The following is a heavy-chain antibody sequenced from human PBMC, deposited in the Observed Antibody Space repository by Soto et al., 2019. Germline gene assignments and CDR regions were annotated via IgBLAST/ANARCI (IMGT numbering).Heavy chain of an antibody. CDR1: GYTFTSYG. CDR3: AREIGYCSSTSCYPGSPRSDY. Sequence: ASVKVSCKASGYTFTSYGISWVRQAPGQGLEWMGWISAYNGNTNYAQKLQGRVTMTTDTSTSTAYMELRSLRSDDTAVYYCAREIGYCSSTSCYPGSPRSDYWGQGTLVTVSS. D-gene: IGHD2-2*01. V-gene: IGHV1-18*01. CDR2: ISAYNGNT. J-gene: IGHJ4*02.